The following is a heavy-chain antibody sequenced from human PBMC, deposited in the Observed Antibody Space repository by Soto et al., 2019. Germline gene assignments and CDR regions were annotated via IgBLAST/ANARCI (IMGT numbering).Heavy chain of an antibody. CDR1: GGSISSSSYY. CDR3: ARRIVVVPAAADAFDI. CDR2: IYYSGGT. J-gene: IGHJ3*02. D-gene: IGHD2-2*01. Sequence: SETLSLTCTVSGGSISSSSYYWGWIRQPPGKGLEWIGSIYYSGGTYYNPSLKSRVTISVDTSKNQFSLKLSSVTAADTAVYYCARRIVVVPAAADAFDIWGQGTMVTVSS. V-gene: IGHV4-39*01.